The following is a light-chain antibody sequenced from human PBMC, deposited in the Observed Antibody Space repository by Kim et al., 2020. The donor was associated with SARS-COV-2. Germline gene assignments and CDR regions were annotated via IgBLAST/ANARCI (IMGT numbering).Light chain of an antibody. CDR3: QQYNNGPWT. CDR1: QSVSSN. J-gene: IGKJ1*01. V-gene: IGKV3-15*01. CDR2: GAS. Sequence: EIVMTQSPATLSVSPGERATLSCRASQSVSSNLAWYQQKPGQAPRLLIYGASTRATGIPARFSGSGSGTEFTLTISSLQSEDFAVYYCQQYNNGPWTFGQGTKVDIK.